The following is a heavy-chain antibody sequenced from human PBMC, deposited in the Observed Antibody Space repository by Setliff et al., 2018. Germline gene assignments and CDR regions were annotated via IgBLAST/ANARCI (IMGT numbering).Heavy chain of an antibody. CDR2: IHHTGTT. Sequence: SETLSLTCTVSDGSIRSGDYWGWIRQYPGKGLEWIGYIHHTGTTFYNPSLRSRVTISVDTSKNQFSLKLTSLTAADTAVYYCARAKDGYDFDYFDYWGQGTPVTVSS. V-gene: IGHV4-31*02. J-gene: IGHJ4*02. CDR1: DGSIRSGDY. CDR3: ARAKDGYDFDYFDY. D-gene: IGHD5-12*01.